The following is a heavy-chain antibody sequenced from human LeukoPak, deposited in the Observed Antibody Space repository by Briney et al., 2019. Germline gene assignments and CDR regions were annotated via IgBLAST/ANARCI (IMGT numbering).Heavy chain of an antibody. CDR2: IYYSGGT. CDR3: ARRVSDPLKVDY. Sequence: PSETLSLTCAVYGGSFSGYYWGWIRQPPGKGLEWIGSIYYSGGTYYNPSLKSRVTISVDTSKNQFSLKLSSVTAADTAVYYCARRVSDPLKVDYWGQGTLVTVSS. CDR1: GGSFSGYY. D-gene: IGHD3-22*01. J-gene: IGHJ4*02. V-gene: IGHV4-39*01.